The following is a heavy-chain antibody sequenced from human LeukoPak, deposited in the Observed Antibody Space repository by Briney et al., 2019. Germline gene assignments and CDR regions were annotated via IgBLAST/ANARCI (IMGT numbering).Heavy chain of an antibody. CDR1: GFNFGDYA. J-gene: IGHJ6*02. V-gene: IGHV3-9*01. CDR2: ISWNSVKI. D-gene: IGHD2-2*01. Sequence: GGSLRLSCAASGFNFGDYAIHWVRQAPGKGLEWVSGISWNSVKIGYADSVKGRFTISRDNAKNSLYLQMNSLRIEDTALYYCAKDIAAMSYYYCTMDVWGQGTTVTVSS. CDR3: AKDIAAMSYYYCTMDV.